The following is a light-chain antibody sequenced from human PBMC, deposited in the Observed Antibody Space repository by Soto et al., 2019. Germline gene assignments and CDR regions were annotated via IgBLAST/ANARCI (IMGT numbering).Light chain of an antibody. J-gene: IGLJ2*01. CDR3: SSYSTSSVLV. V-gene: IGLV2-14*03. Sequence: QSVLTQPASVSGSPGQSITISCAGTSADIGAFNYVSWYQHHPGKAPQLLIYDVSDRPSGVSARFSASKSANTASLTISGLQADDEADYYCSSYSTSSVLVFGGGTKLTVL. CDR1: SADIGAFNY. CDR2: DVS.